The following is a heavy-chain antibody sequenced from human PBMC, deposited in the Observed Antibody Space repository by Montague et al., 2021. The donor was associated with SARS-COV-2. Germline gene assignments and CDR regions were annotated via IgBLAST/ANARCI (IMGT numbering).Heavy chain of an antibody. CDR3: AKDLVLRAARPDALDV. Sequence: SLSLSCAASGFTFSSYSVNWVRQAPGKGLEWISYISNSTNIIYYADSVKGRFTISRDNARNSLYLQMNSLRVDDTAVYYCAKDLVLRAARPDALDVWGQGTVVTVSS. D-gene: IGHD6-6*01. J-gene: IGHJ3*01. V-gene: IGHV3-48*04. CDR2: ISNSTNII. CDR1: GFTFSSYS.